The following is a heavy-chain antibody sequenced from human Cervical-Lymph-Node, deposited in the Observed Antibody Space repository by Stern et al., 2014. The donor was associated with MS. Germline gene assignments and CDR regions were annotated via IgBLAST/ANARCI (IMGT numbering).Heavy chain of an antibody. J-gene: IGHJ4*02. CDR1: GFTFGRHS. D-gene: IGHD6-25*01. V-gene: IGHV3-30-3*01. CDR3: ARPAAARYFDY. CDR2: NSYDGSSQ. Sequence: VQLVESGGGVVQPGRSLRLSCATSGFTFGRHSMHWVRQVPGKGLEWVAINSYDGSSQHYADSVKGRFTISRDNSNNTLYLQMNSLRIEDTAMYYCARPAAARYFDYWGQGSQVTVSS.